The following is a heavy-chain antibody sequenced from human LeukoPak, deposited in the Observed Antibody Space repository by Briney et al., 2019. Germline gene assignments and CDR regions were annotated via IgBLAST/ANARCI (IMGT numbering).Heavy chain of an antibody. J-gene: IGHJ6*02. D-gene: IGHD6-19*01. Sequence: SVKVSCKASGFTFTSSAMQWVRQARGQRLEWTGWIVVGSGITNYAQKFQERVTITRDMSTSTAYMELSSLRSEDTAVYYCAAGKGGDGSGWTSYYYGMDVWGQGTTVTVSS. CDR3: AAGKGGDGSGWTSYYYGMDV. CDR1: GFTFTSSA. CDR2: IVVGSGIT. V-gene: IGHV1-58*02.